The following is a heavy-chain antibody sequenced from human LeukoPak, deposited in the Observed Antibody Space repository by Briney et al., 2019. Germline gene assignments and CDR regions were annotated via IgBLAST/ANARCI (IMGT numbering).Heavy chain of an antibody. CDR2: ISGRSSTI. V-gene: IGHV3-48*01. Sequence: GGSLRLSCAASAYTFSDYSMNWVRQAPGKGLEWVSYISGRSSTIYYADSVKGRFTISRDNAKNSMYLQMNSLRAEDTAVYYCARDRIKSGSYYFDYWGQGTLVTVSS. CDR3: ARDRIKSGSYYFDY. CDR1: AYTFSDYS. D-gene: IGHD1-26*01. J-gene: IGHJ4*02.